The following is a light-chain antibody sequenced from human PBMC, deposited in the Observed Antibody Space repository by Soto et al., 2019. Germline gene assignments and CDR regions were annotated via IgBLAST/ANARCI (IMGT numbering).Light chain of an antibody. CDR2: AVS. CDR3: ISYTSSSTSYV. CDR1: SSDVGGYNY. V-gene: IGLV2-14*01. Sequence: QSALTQPASVSGSPGQSITISCTGTSSDVGGYNYVAWYQQHPGKVPRLMIYAVSNRPSGVSNRFSGSKSGSTASLTISGLQAEDEADYYCISYTSSSTSYVFGTGTKLTVL. J-gene: IGLJ1*01.